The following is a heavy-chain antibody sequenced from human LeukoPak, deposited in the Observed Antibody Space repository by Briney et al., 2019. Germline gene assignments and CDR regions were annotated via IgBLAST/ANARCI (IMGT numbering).Heavy chain of an antibody. CDR2: VYYRGST. CDR1: GASISSGFYY. J-gene: IGHJ2*01. Sequence: SQTLSLTCTVSGASISSGFYYWSWIRQHPGKGLEWIGYVYYRGSTYYNPSLKSRVTISADTSKNQFSLKLDSVTAADTAVYYCARDNPPTVTNNWYFDLWGRGTLVTASS. V-gene: IGHV4-31*03. D-gene: IGHD4-17*01. CDR3: ARDNPPTVTNNWYFDL.